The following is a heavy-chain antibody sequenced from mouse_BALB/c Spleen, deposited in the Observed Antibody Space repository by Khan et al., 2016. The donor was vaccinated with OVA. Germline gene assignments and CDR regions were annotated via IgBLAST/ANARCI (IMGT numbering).Heavy chain of an antibody. CDR3: ARDWISEFAY. Sequence: QVQLKQSGPEPVRPGASVKISCKGSGYTFADSGMHWVRQSHVKSLEWIGVISTYYGNIKYNQKFEGRATMTVDKSSSTAYMELARLTSEDSAVYFCARDWISEFAYWGQGTLVTVSA. CDR2: ISTYYGNI. J-gene: IGHJ3*01. V-gene: IGHV1S137*01. CDR1: GYTFADSG.